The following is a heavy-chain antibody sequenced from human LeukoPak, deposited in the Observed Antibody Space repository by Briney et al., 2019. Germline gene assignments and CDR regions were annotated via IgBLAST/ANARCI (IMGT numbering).Heavy chain of an antibody. CDR1: GYTFTGYY. D-gene: IGHD2-15*01. Sequence: ASVKVSCKASGYTFTGYYMHWLRQAPGQGLEWMGWINPNSGGTNYAQKFQGRVTMTRDTSISTAYMELNRLRSDDAAFYYCARGLYDRYCTGDSCVPYYWGQGTLVTVSS. V-gene: IGHV1-2*02. J-gene: IGHJ4*02. CDR3: ARGLYDRYCTGDSCVPYY. CDR2: INPNSGGT.